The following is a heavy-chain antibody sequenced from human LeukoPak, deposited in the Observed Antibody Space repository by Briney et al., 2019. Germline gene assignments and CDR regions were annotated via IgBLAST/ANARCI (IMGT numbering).Heavy chain of an antibody. V-gene: IGHV1-18*04. J-gene: IGHJ6*03. Sequence: ASVKVSCKASGYTFINNWMHWVRQAPGQGLEWMGWISAYNGNTNYAQKLQGRVTMTTDTSTSTAYMELRSLRSDDTAVYYCARVVPAAQGDYYYYMDVWGKGTTVTISS. D-gene: IGHD2-2*01. CDR2: ISAYNGNT. CDR3: ARVVPAAQGDYYYYMDV. CDR1: GYTFINNW.